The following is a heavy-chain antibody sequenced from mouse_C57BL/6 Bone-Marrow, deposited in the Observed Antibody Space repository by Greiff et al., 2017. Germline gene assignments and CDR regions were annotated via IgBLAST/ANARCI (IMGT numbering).Heavy chain of an antibody. CDR3: AKGPYYYGSSLAY. V-gene: IGHV2-5*01. J-gene: IGHJ3*01. CDR1: GFSLTSYG. Sequence: QVQLQQSGPGLVQPSQSLSITCTVSGFSLTSYGVHWVSQSPGKGLEWLGVICRGGSTDYNAAFMSRLSITKDNSKSQVFFKMNSLQADNTAIYDCAKGPYYYGSSLAYWGQGTLVTVSA. CDR2: ICRGGST. D-gene: IGHD1-1*01.